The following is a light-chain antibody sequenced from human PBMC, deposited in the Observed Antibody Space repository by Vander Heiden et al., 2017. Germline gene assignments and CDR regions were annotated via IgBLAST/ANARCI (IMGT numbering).Light chain of an antibody. Sequence: SNVLTQPPPGSVAPGQTARLTCGGNNIENKNVHWYQQKPGQSPVVVVFDDNDRPSGIPERFSGSNSGNTATLTISRVEAADEADFYCQVWDSRTDRVVFGGGTKLTVL. CDR2: DDN. V-gene: IGLV3-21*02. J-gene: IGLJ2*01. CDR1: NIENKN. CDR3: QVWDSRTDRVV.